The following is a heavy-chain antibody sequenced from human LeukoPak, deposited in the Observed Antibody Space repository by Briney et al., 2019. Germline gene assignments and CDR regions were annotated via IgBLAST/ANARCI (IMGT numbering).Heavy chain of an antibody. Sequence: KPSETLSLTCTVSIGSINSYYWGWIRQPPGKGLEWIGRIYGTGSTSYNPSLMNRVTMSVDTSKNHFSLKLTSVTAADTAVYYCARYDSRGSASTRFDYWGQGIPVTISS. CDR3: ARYDSRGSASTRFDY. J-gene: IGHJ4*02. CDR2: IYGTGST. D-gene: IGHD3-16*01. CDR1: IGSINSYY. V-gene: IGHV4-4*09.